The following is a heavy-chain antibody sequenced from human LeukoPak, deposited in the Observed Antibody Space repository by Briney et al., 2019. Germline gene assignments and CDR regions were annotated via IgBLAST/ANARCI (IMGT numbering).Heavy chain of an antibody. V-gene: IGHV4-59*11. J-gene: IGHJ5*02. D-gene: IGHD3-22*01. CDR3: ARGSSGYYDSSVFDWFDP. CDR2: IYYSGST. CDR1: GGSISSHY. Sequence: SENLSLTCTVSGGSISSHYWSWIRQPPGKGLEWIGYIYYSGSTNYNPSLKSRVTISVDTSKNQFSLKLSSVTAADTAVYYCARGSSGYYDSSVFDWFDPWGQGTLVTVSS.